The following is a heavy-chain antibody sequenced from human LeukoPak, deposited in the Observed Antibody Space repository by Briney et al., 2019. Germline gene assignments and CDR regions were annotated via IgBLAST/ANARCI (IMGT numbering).Heavy chain of an antibody. V-gene: IGHV1-8*02. Sequence: GASVKVSCKASGGTFSSYAISWVRQAPGQGLEWMGWMNPNSGNTGYAQKFQGRVTMTRNTSISTAYMELSSLRSEDTAVYYCARERKVKRWLQSPVGGFDPWGQGTLVTVSS. CDR3: ARERKVKRWLQSPVGGFDP. D-gene: IGHD5-24*01. J-gene: IGHJ5*02. CDR1: GGTFSSYA. CDR2: MNPNSGNT.